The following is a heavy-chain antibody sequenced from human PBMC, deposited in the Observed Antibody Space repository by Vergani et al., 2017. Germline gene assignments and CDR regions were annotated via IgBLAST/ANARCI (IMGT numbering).Heavy chain of an antibody. V-gene: IGHV3-11*04. CDR3: AKDRGSSGWPHYYYYYGMDV. CDR1: GFTFSDYY. Sequence: VQLVESGGGLVKPGGSLRLSCAASGFTFSDYYMSWIRQAPGKGLEWVSYISSSGSTIYYADSVKGRFTISRDNSKNTLYLQMNSLRAEDTAVYYCAKDRGSSGWPHYYYYYGMDVWGQGTTVTVSS. J-gene: IGHJ6*02. CDR2: ISSSGSTI. D-gene: IGHD6-19*01.